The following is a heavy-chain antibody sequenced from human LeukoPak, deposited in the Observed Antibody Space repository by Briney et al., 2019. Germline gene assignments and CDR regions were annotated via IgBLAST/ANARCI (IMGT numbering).Heavy chain of an antibody. CDR3: AREAEPDSSSSFDY. J-gene: IGHJ4*02. CDR1: GGSFSGYY. V-gene: IGHV4-34*01. Sequence: KPSETLSLTCAVYGGSFSGYYGSWIRQPPGKGLEWIGEINHSGSTNYNPSLKSRVTISVDTSKNQFSLKLSSVTAADTAVYYCAREAEPDSSSSFDYWGQGTLVTVSS. CDR2: INHSGST. D-gene: IGHD6-6*01.